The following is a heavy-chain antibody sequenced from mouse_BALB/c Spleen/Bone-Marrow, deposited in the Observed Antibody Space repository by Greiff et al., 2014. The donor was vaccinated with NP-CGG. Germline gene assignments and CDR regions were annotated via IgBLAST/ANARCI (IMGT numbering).Heavy chain of an antibody. CDR2: IYPGDGDT. CDR3: ARGGISVGY. J-gene: IGHJ2*01. V-gene: IGHV1-80*01. Sequence: VMLVESGAELVRPGSSVKISCKASGYAFSVYWMNWVKQRPGQGLEWIGQIYPGDGDTNYNGKFKGRATLTADKSSNTAYMQLSSLTSEDSAVYFCARGGISVGYWGQGTTLTVSS. CDR1: GYAFSVYW.